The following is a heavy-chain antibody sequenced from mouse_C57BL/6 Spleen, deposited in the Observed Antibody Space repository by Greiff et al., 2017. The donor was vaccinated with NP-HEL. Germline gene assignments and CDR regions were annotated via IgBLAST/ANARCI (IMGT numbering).Heavy chain of an antibody. CDR3: ARGDYGNFLDY. V-gene: IGHV1-66*01. CDR2: IYPGSGNT. Sequence: QVQLQQSGPELVKPGASVKISCKASGYSFTSYYIHWVKQRPGQGLEWIGWIYPGSGNTKYNEKFKGKATLTADTSSSTAYMQLSSLTSEDSAVYYCARGDYGNFLDYWGQGTTLTVSS. D-gene: IGHD2-1*01. CDR1: GYSFTSYY. J-gene: IGHJ2*01.